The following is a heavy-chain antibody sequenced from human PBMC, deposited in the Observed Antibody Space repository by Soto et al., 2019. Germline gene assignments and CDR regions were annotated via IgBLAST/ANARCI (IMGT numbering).Heavy chain of an antibody. V-gene: IGHV1-18*01. J-gene: IGHJ4*02. Sequence: ASVKVSCKASGYSFNTYGISWVRQAPGQGLEWMAWISPYNANTFYARNLQGRVTVTTDTSTSTAYMELRNLRSDDTAVYYCARDDRDYCSSPSSPYFALWGQGTQVTVPS. CDR1: GYSFNTYG. CDR2: ISPYNANT. D-gene: IGHD2-2*01. CDR3: ARDDRDYCSSPSSPYFAL.